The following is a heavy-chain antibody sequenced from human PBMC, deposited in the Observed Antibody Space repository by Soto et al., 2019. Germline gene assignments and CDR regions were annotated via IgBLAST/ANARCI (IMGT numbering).Heavy chain of an antibody. CDR1: GFIFSDFA. CDR2: IWYDGSNE. D-gene: IGHD1-26*01. J-gene: IGHJ5*02. CDR3: AKDLYVQPPSGWFDP. Sequence: PGGSLRLSCAASGFIFSDFAMHWVRQAPGKGLEWVAEIWYDGSNEYYGDSVKGRFTISRDNSKSTLYLQMMSLRAEDTAVYYCAKDLYVQPPSGWFDPWGQGTVVTVSS. V-gene: IGHV3-33*06.